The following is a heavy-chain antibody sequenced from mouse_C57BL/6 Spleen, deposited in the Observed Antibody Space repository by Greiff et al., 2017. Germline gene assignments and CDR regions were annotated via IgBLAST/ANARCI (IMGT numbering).Heavy chain of an antibody. J-gene: IGHJ3*01. CDR1: GFTFSSYT. D-gene: IGHD1-1*01. CDR2: ISGGGGNT. V-gene: IGHV5-9*01. CDR3: ASLYYYGSSYAWFAY. Sequence: EVKLVESGGGLVKPGGSLKLSCAASGFTFSSYTMSWVRQTPEKRLEWVATISGGGGNTYYPDSVKGRFTISRDNAKNTLYLQMSSLRSEDTALYYCASLYYYGSSYAWFAYWGQGTLVTVSA.